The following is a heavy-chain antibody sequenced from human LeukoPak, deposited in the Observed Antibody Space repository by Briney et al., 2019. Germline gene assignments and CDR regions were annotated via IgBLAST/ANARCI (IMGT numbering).Heavy chain of an antibody. J-gene: IGHJ6*03. Sequence: ASVKVPCKVSGYTLTELSMHWVRQAPGKGLQWMGGFDPEDGETIYAQKFQGRVTMTEDTSTDTAYMELSSLRSEDTAVYYCATSAWVFQSHMDVWGKGTTVTVSS. CDR2: FDPEDGET. D-gene: IGHD2-21*01. CDR3: ATSAWVFQSHMDV. V-gene: IGHV1-24*01. CDR1: GYTLTELS.